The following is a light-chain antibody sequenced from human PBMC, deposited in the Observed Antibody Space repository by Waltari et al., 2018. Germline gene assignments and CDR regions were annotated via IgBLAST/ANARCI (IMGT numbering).Light chain of an antibody. CDR3: QQYDGSILT. J-gene: IGKJ4*01. CDR1: QTINHNF. CDR2: GAS. V-gene: IGKV3-20*01. Sequence: IVLTQSPDTLSLSPGQRATLSCRASQTINHNFLVWYQQKPGPPPRLLIHGASSRATGVPDRFSGSGSGTDFTLTISRLEPEDVAVYYCQQYDGSILTFGGGTKVEI.